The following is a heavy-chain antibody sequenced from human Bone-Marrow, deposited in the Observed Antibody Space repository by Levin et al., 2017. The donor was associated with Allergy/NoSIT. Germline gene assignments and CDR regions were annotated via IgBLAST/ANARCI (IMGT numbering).Heavy chain of an antibody. D-gene: IGHD2-15*01. J-gene: IGHJ4*02. V-gene: IGHV3-23*01. CDR2: ISGPGGST. CDR3: AKDIVVVVAASADY. CDR1: GFTFSSYA. Sequence: ETLSLTCAASGFTFSSYAMSWVRQAPGKGLEWVSAISGPGGSTYYADSVKGRFTISRDNSKNTLYLQMNSLRAEDTAVYYCAKDIVVVVAASADYWGQGTLVTVSS.